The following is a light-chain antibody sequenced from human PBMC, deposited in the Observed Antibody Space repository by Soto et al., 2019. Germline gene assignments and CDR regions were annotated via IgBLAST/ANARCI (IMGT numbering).Light chain of an antibody. CDR1: SSDVGGNKY. V-gene: IGLV2-14*03. J-gene: IGLJ3*02. CDR3: SSFTTRNTRV. CDR2: DVS. Sequence: SALTQPASVSGSPGQSITISCTGSSSDVGGNKYVSWYQQHPGEAPKVMIYDVSSRPSGVSDRFSGSKSGNTASLTISGLQAEDEADYYCSSFTTRNTRVFGGGTKLTVL.